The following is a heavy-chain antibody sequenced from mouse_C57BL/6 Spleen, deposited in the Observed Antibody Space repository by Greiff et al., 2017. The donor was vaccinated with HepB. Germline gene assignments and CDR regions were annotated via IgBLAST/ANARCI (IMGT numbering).Heavy chain of an antibody. CDR2: TNPTNGRT. D-gene: IGHD1-1*01. J-gene: IGHJ2*01. Sequence: QVQLQQPGADLVKAGASVKMSCKASGYTFTSYWMHWVKQRLGQGLEWFAETNPTNGRTYYNEKFKSKATLTVDKSSSTAYMLLSGPTFEDSAVVYGARMKKIGATYIDYWGQGTNLTVSS. V-gene: IGHV1S81*02. CDR1: GYTFTSYW. CDR3: ARMKKIGATYIDY.